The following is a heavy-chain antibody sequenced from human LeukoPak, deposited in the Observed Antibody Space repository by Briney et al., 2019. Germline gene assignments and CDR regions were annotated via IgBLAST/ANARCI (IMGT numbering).Heavy chain of an antibody. D-gene: IGHD3-16*01. CDR1: GGSISSYY. CDR2: IYYSGST. CDR3: ARQDGGGVMGS. Sequence: TSETLSLTCTVSGGSISSYYWSWIRQPPGKGLEWIGYIYYSGSTNYNPSLKSRVTISVDTSKNQFSLKLSSVTAADTAVYYWARQDGGGVMGSWGQGTLVTVSS. V-gene: IGHV4-59*08. J-gene: IGHJ4*02.